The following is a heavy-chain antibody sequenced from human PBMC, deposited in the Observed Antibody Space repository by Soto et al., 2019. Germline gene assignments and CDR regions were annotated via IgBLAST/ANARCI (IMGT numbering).Heavy chain of an antibody. CDR1: GFTFSSYA. D-gene: IGHD2-15*01. CDR3: ARYGYCSGGSCYSGAFDI. V-gene: IGHV3-66*01. J-gene: IGHJ3*02. Sequence: GGSLRLSCAASGFTFSSYAMSWVRQAPGKGLEWVSVIYSGGSTYYADSVKGRFTISRDNSKNTLYLQMNSLRAEDTAVYYCARYGYCSGGSCYSGAFDIWGQGTVVTVSS. CDR2: IYSGGST.